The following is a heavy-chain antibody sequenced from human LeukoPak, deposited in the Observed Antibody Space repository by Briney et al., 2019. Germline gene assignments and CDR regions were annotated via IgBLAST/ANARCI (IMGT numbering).Heavy chain of an antibody. CDR1: GFTFSSYG. Sequence: PGPSLRLSRAASGFTFSSYGMHWVRQAPGNGLEWVAFIRYDGSNKYYADSVEGRFTISRDNSKNTLYLQMNSLRTEDTAVYYCAKGDGDYEGLRLFDIWGQGTMVTVSS. CDR2: IRYDGSNK. J-gene: IGHJ3*02. CDR3: AKGDGDYEGLRLFDI. V-gene: IGHV3-30*02. D-gene: IGHD4-17*01.